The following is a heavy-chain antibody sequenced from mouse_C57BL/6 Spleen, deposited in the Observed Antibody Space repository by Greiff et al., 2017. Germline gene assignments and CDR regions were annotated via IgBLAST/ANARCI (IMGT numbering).Heavy chain of an antibody. CDR2: IWSGGST. V-gene: IGHV2-2*01. D-gene: IGHD2-2*01. CDR3: ARNRMVTTGYYLDY. CDR1: GFSFTSYG. Sequence: QVKLQQSGPGLVQPSQSLSITCTVSGFSFTSYGVHWVRQSPGKGLEWLGVIWSGGSTDYNAAFISRLSISKDNSKSQVFFKMNSLQADDTAIYYCARNRMVTTGYYLDYWGQGTTLTVSS. J-gene: IGHJ2*01.